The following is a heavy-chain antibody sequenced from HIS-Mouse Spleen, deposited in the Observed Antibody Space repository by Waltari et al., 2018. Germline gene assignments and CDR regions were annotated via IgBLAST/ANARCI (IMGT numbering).Heavy chain of an antibody. J-gene: IGHJ5*02. CDR1: GYSISSGYY. CDR3: ARAWSTGDWFDP. CDR2: IYHSGST. Sequence: QVQLQESGPGLVKPSETLSLTCTVSGYSISSGYYWGWIRQPPGKGLEWIGSIYHSGSTYYNPSLKRRVTISVDTSKNQFSLKLSSVTAADTAVYYCARAWSTGDWFDPWGQGTLVTVSS. V-gene: IGHV4-38-2*02. D-gene: IGHD7-27*01.